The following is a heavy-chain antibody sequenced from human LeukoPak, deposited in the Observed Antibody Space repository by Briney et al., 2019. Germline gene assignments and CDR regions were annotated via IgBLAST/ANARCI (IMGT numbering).Heavy chain of an antibody. V-gene: IGHV4-34*01. CDR2: IDHLGRT. CDR1: DESLSGYN. J-gene: IGHJ4*02. Sequence: SETLSLTCAVYDESLSGYNWNWIRQPPGKGLEWIGEIDHLGRTNYNPSLKSRVGISIDTSKNQFSLKLSSVTAADTAVYYCARDGAARLGSFDYWGQGTLVTVSS. D-gene: IGHD6-6*01. CDR3: ARDGAARLGSFDY.